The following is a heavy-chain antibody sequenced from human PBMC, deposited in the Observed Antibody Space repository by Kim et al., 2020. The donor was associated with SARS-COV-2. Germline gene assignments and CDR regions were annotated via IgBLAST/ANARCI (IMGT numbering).Heavy chain of an antibody. Sequence: GGSLRLSCAASGFTFDDYGMSWVRQAPGKGLEWVSVITRNSDRTGYADSVKGRFTISRDKAKNSLFLQMNSPRAEDTALYRCVRGYAVWPFDLWDQGTL. CDR2: ITRNSDRT. D-gene: IGHD3-22*01. V-gene: IGHV3-20*01. J-gene: IGHJ4*02. CDR3: VRGYAVWPFDL. CDR1: GFTFDDYG.